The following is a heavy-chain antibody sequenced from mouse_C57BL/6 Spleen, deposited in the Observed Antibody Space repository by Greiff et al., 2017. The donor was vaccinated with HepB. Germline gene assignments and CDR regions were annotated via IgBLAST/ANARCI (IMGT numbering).Heavy chain of an antibody. V-gene: IGHV2-5*01. CDR1: GFSLTSYG. CDR2: IWRGGST. J-gene: IGHJ1*03. Sequence: QVQLQQSGPGLVQPSQSLSITCTVSGFSLTSYGVHWVRQSPGKGLEWLGVIWRGGSTDYNAAFMSRLSITKDNSKSQVFFKMNSLQADDTAIYYCAKTYSYDYDGGYFDVWGTGTTVTVSS. D-gene: IGHD2-4*01. CDR3: AKTYSYDYDGGYFDV.